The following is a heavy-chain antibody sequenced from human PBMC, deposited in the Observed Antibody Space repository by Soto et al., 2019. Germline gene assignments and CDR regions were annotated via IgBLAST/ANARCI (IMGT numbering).Heavy chain of an antibody. CDR3: ASDLSYYYDSSGYSGAFDI. D-gene: IGHD3-22*01. Sequence: SETLSLTCTVSGGSISSGDYYWSWIRQPPGKGLEWIGYIYYSGSTYYNPSLKSRVTISVDTSKNQFSLKLSSVTAADTAVYYCASDLSYYYDSSGYSGAFDIWGQGTMVTVSS. CDR2: IYYSGST. V-gene: IGHV4-30-4*01. J-gene: IGHJ3*02. CDR1: GGSISSGDYY.